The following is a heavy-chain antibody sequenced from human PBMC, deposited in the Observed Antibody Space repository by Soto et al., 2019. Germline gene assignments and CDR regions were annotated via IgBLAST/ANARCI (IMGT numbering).Heavy chain of an antibody. J-gene: IGHJ6*02. V-gene: IGHV5-51*01. CDR1: GYTFPNYW. CDR3: ARLISSAVAAMYGAYYGMDV. D-gene: IGHD2-8*01. CDR2: IYGGDSDT. Sequence: LTVSCVASGYTFPNYWICWARQMPGKCLERMGIIYGGDSDTKYSPRFQGQVAISVDKSMSTAYVQWSSLKASDTAMYYCARLISSAVAAMYGAYYGMDVWGQGTTVIVSS.